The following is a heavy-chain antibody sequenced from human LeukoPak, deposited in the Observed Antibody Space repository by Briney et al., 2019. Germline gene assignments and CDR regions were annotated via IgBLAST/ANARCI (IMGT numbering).Heavy chain of an antibody. J-gene: IGHJ4*02. CDR1: GFTFGSYG. CDR3: AKDRKKGSTRRPLPADY. V-gene: IGHV3-30*18. Sequence: GRSLRLSCAASGFTFGSYGMHWVRQAPGKGLEWVAVISYDGSNKYYADSVKGRFTISRDNSKNTLYLQMNSLRAEDTAVYYCAKDRKKGSTRRPLPADYWGQGTLVTVSS. D-gene: IGHD1-1*01. CDR2: ISYDGSNK.